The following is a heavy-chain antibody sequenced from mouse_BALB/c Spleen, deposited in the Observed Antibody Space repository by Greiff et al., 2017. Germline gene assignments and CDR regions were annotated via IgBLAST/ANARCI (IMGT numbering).Heavy chain of an antibody. D-gene: IGHD1-1*01. CDR1: GYTFTDYN. J-gene: IGHJ4*01. Sequence: VQLKESGPELVKPGASVKISCKASGYTFTDYNMHWVKQSHGKSLEWIGYIYPYNGGTGYNQKFKSKATLTVDNSSSTAYMELRSLTSEDSAVYYCAREAGSSSYAMDYWGQGTSVTVSS. CDR2: IYPYNGGT. CDR3: AREAGSSSYAMDY. V-gene: IGHV1S29*02.